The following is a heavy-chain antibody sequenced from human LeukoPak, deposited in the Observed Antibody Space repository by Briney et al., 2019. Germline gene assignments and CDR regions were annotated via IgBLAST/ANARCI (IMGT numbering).Heavy chain of an antibody. CDR1: GFTFSTYG. CDR2: ISYDGRNK. CDR3: ARGGSTYDYVWGSFWADY. J-gene: IGHJ4*01. V-gene: IGHV3-30*04. D-gene: IGHD3-16*01. Sequence: QPGRSLRLSCAASGFTFSTYGMHWVRQAPGKGLEWVAVISYDGRNKYYADSVKGRFTVSRDSSRNTLYLQLNSLRAEDTAVYYCARGGSTYDYVWGSFWADYWGHGTLVTVSS.